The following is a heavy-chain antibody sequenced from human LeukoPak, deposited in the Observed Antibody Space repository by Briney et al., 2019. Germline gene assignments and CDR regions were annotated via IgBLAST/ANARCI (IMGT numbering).Heavy chain of an antibody. Sequence: SETLSLTCTVSGGSISSGGYYWSWLRQHPGKGLEWIGYIYYSGSTYYNPSLKSRVTISVDTSKNQFSLKLSSVTAADTAVYYCARGGRAVVDPWFDPWGQGTLVTVSS. D-gene: IGHD2-15*01. CDR2: IYYSGST. CDR1: GGSISSGGYY. J-gene: IGHJ5*02. V-gene: IGHV4-31*03. CDR3: ARGGRAVVDPWFDP.